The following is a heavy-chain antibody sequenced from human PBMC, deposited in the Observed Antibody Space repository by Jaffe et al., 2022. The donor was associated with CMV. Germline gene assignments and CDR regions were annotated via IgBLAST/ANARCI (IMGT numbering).Heavy chain of an antibody. CDR3: ARDQVVPAAIRLNWFDP. Sequence: QVQLQESGPGLVKPSETLSLTCTVSGGSISSYYWSWIRQPAGKGLEWIGRIYTSGSTNYNPSLKSRVTMSVDTSKNQFSLKLSSVTAADTAVYYCARDQVVPAAIRLNWFDPWGQGTLVTVSS. CDR1: GGSISSYY. J-gene: IGHJ5*02. D-gene: IGHD2-2*02. V-gene: IGHV4-4*07. CDR2: IYTSGST.